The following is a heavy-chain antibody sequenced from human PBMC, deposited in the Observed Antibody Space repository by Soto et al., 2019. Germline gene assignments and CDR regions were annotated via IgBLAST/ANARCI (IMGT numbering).Heavy chain of an antibody. D-gene: IGHD3-9*01. CDR1: GGSVSSSSYY. J-gene: IGHJ4*02. V-gene: IGHV4-39*01. CDR2: VYYSGST. Sequence: SETLSLTCTVSGGSVSSSSYYWGWVRQPPGKGLEWIGGVYYSGSTYYNPSLESRVTISVDKSKNQFSLKLMSLSAADTAVYYCGRLEGLATISYYFDYWGQGALVTVSS. CDR3: GRLEGLATISYYFDY.